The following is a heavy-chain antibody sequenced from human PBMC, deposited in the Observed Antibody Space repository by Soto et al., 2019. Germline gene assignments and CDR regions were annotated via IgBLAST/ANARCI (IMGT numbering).Heavy chain of an antibody. Sequence: SETLSLTCAVYGGSFSGYYWSWIRQPPGKGLEWIGEINHSGSTNYNPSLKSRVTISVDTSKNQFSLKLSSVTAADTAVYYCARGRGIAARQKRGWFDPWGQGTLVTVSS. V-gene: IGHV4-34*01. J-gene: IGHJ5*02. CDR1: GGSFSGYY. D-gene: IGHD6-6*01. CDR2: INHSGST. CDR3: ARGRGIAARQKRGWFDP.